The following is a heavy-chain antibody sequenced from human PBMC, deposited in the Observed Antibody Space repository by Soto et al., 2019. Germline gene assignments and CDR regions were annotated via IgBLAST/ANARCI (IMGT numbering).Heavy chain of an antibody. CDR2: IIPMFGTA. CDR1: GGTFSNYA. CDR3: ARSRDYQRYNWDARDLRPYYYYAMDV. Sequence: QVQLVQSGAEVKKPGSSVKVSCKASGGTFSNYAINWVRQAPGQGLEWMGGIIPMFGTANYPQKFQGRVTLPADDSTGAAYMELSRLIFEYTDVYYCARSRDYQRYNWDARDLRPYYYYAMDVWGQGTMVTVSS. V-gene: IGHV1-69*01. J-gene: IGHJ6*02. D-gene: IGHD1-1*01.